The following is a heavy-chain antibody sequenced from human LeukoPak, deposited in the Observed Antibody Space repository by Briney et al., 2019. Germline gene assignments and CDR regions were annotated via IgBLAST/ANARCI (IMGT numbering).Heavy chain of an antibody. D-gene: IGHD6-25*01. V-gene: IGHV4-59*08. Sequence: PSETLSLTCTVSGGSLSSYYWSWIRQPPGKGLEWIGYIYYGGTTNYNPSLQSRLTISVDTSKSQFSLKLSSVTAADTAVYYCARRDSSGVVPRWDYWGQGTLVTVSS. CDR3: ARRDSSGVVPRWDY. CDR2: IYYGGTT. CDR1: GGSLSSYY. J-gene: IGHJ4*02.